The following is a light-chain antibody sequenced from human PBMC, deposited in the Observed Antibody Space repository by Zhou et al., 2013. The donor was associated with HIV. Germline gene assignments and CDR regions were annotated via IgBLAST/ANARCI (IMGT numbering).Light chain of an antibody. V-gene: IGKV3D-20*02. CDR2: GAS. CDR3: QQRSNWPRPL. Sequence: EMVLTQSPGTLSLSPGERATLSCRASESVSRSYLAWYQQKLGQAPRLLIFGASRRATGIPDRFSGSGSGTDFTLTISSLEPEDFAVYYCQQRSNWPRPLFGGGTKVRSN. J-gene: IGKJ4*01. CDR1: ESVSRSY.